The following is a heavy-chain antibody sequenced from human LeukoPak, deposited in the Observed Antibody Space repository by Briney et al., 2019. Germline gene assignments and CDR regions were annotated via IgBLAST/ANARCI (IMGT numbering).Heavy chain of an antibody. J-gene: IGHJ4*02. D-gene: IGHD3-9*01. Sequence: GGSLRLSCAASGFTFSSYDMSWVRQAPGEGLEWVSAISGSGGSTYYADSVKGRFTISRDNSKNTLYLQMNSLRAEDTAVYYCAKDRSLRYFDWPPRGYWGQGTLVTVSS. V-gene: IGHV3-23*01. CDR1: GFTFSSYD. CDR2: ISGSGGST. CDR3: AKDRSLRYFDWPPRGY.